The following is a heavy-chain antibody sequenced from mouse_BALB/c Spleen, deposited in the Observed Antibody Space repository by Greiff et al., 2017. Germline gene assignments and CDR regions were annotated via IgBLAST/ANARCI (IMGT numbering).Heavy chain of an antibody. CDR1: GYTFTSYT. J-gene: IGHJ2*01. CDR2: INPSSGYT. V-gene: IGHV1-4*02. CDR3: ARSFYFDY. Sequence: QVQLKESAAELARPGASVKMSCKASGYTFTSYTMHWVKQRPGQGLEWIGYINPSSGYTEYNQKFKDKTTLTADKSSSTAYMQLSSLTSEDSAVYYCARSFYFDYWGQGTTLTVSS.